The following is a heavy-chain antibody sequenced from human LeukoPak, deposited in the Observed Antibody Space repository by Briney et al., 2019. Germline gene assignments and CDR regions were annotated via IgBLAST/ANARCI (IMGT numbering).Heavy chain of an antibody. D-gene: IGHD2-2*02. V-gene: IGHV3-48*02. CDR1: GFTFSSYS. J-gene: IGHJ6*02. CDR2: ISSSSSTI. CDR3: ARDIMDCSSTSCYMDYYYYGMDV. Sequence: GGSLRLSCAASGFTFSSYSMNWVRQAPGKGLEWVSYISSSSSTIYYADSVKGRFTISRDNAKNSLYLQMNSLRDEDTAVYYCARDIMDCSSTSCYMDYYYYGMDVWGQGTTVTVSS.